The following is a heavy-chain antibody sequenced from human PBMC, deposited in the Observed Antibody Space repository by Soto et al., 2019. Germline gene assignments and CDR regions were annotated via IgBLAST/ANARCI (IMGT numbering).Heavy chain of an antibody. Sequence: QVQLVQSGAEVKKPGASVKVSCKASGYTFTSYGISWVRQAPGQGLEWMGWISAYNGNTNYAQKLQGRVTMTTDKSNRTTHMELRSLRSDDTAVYYCARCGSSWLNWFDPWGQGTLVTVSS. V-gene: IGHV1-18*01. CDR1: GYTFTSYG. D-gene: IGHD6-13*01. CDR3: ARCGSSWLNWFDP. CDR2: ISAYNGNT. J-gene: IGHJ5*02.